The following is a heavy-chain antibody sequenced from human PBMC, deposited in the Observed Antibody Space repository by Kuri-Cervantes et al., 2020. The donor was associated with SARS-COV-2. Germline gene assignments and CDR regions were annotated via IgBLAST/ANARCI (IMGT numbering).Heavy chain of an antibody. CDR2: IIPILGTA. J-gene: IGHJ6*03. D-gene: IGHD6-13*01. Sequence: SVKVSCKASGGTFSSYAISWVRQAPGQGLEWMGRIIPILGTANYAQKFQGRVTITADKSTSTAYMELSSLRSEDTAVYYCARDREQLVARAYYYYYYMDVWGKGTPVTVSS. V-gene: IGHV1-69*04. CDR1: GGTFSSYA. CDR3: ARDREQLVARAYYYYYYMDV.